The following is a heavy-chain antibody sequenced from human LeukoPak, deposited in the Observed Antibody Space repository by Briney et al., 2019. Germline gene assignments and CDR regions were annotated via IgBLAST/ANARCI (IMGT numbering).Heavy chain of an antibody. Sequence: SETLSLTCAVYGGSFSGYYWSWIRQPPGKGLEWIGEINHSGSTNYNPSLKSRVTISVDTSKNQFPLKLSSVTAADTAVYYCAVYCSSTSCLGWFDPWGQGTLVTVSS. J-gene: IGHJ5*02. V-gene: IGHV4-34*01. D-gene: IGHD2-2*01. CDR2: INHSGST. CDR3: AVYCSSTSCLGWFDP. CDR1: GGSFSGYY.